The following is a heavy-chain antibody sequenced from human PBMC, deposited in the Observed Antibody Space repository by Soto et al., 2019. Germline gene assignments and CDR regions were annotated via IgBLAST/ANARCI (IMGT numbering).Heavy chain of an antibody. D-gene: IGHD3-9*01. CDR3: ARHSPPMYDILTGTTLDPYYGMDV. Sequence: SETLSLTCSVSGGSISSYYWSWVRQPPGKGLEWIGYIYYSVSTNYNPSLKSRVTISVDTSKNQFSLKLSSVTAADTAVYYCARHSPPMYDILTGTTLDPYYGMDVWGQGTTVTVSS. CDR2: IYYSVST. J-gene: IGHJ6*02. CDR1: GGSISSYY. V-gene: IGHV4-59*08.